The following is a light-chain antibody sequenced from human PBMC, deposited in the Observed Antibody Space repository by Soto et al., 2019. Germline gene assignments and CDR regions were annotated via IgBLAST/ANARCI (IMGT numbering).Light chain of an antibody. V-gene: IGKV3-20*01. CDR3: QQYGSSPST. CDR2: DAS. CDR1: QSVSSSY. J-gene: IGKJ1*01. Sequence: EIVLTQSPGTLSLSQGERATLSFRASQSVSSSYLAWYQQRPVQAPRLLIYDASSRATGIPDRFIGSGSGTDFTLTISRLEPEDFAVYYCQQYGSSPSTFGQGTKVEIK.